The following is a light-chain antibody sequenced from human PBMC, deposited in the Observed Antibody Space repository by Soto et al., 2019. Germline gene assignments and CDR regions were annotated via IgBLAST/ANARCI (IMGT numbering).Light chain of an antibody. CDR3: QAYDYSLTASV. CDR1: SSNLGAGYD. CDR2: GNR. J-gene: IGLJ3*02. Sequence: QSVLTQPPSVSGAPGQRVTISCTGNSSNLGAGYDVHWYQQLPGAAPKLVIFGNRNRPSGVPERFSGSNSGTSASLAINVLQAEDEADYYCQAYDYSLTASVFGGGTQLTVL. V-gene: IGLV1-40*01.